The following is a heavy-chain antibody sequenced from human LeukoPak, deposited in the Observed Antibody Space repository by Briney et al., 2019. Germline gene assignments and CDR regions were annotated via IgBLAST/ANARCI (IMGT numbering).Heavy chain of an antibody. D-gene: IGHD4-11*01. CDR2: IYYSGST. J-gene: IGHJ4*02. Sequence: PSQTLSLTCTVSGGSISSYYWSWIRQPPGKGLEWIGYIYYSGSTNYNPSLKSRVTISVDTSKNQFSLKLSSVTAADTALYYCARGYDYRFDYWGQGTLVTVSS. V-gene: IGHV4-59*01. CDR1: GGSISSYY. CDR3: ARGYDYRFDY.